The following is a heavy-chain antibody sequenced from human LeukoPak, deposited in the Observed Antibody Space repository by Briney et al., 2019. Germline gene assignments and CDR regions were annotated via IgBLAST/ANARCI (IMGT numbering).Heavy chain of an antibody. Sequence: PSETLSLTCTVSGGSIISSDYHWGWVRQPPGKGLERIGTISYSGNTDYNPSLRSRVTISVDTSNNQFSLRLGSVTAADTAVYHCARHCCSGPAKRVFDIWGQETMVTVSS. V-gene: IGHV4-39*01. D-gene: IGHD2-15*01. J-gene: IGHJ3*02. CDR1: GGSIISSDYH. CDR2: ISYSGNT. CDR3: ARHCCSGPAKRVFDI.